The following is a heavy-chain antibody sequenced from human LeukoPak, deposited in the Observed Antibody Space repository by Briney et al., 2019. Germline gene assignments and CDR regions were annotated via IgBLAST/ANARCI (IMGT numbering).Heavy chain of an antibody. Sequence: GGSLRLSCAASGFSISDHYMDWVRQAPGKGLEWVGRVRNKPNGYTTDYGTSVKGRFTISRDDSRNSLYLQMNSLTSEDTAVYYCTRVRHGDYFDYWGQGTLVSVSS. V-gene: IGHV3-72*01. J-gene: IGHJ4*02. CDR3: TRVRHGDYFDY. D-gene: IGHD4-17*01. CDR2: VRNKPNGYTT. CDR1: GFSISDHY.